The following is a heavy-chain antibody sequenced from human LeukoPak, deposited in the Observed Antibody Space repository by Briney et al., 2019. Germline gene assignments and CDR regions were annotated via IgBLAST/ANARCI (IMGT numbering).Heavy chain of an antibody. Sequence: SETLSLTCAVSGYSVSSGYDWGWIRQPPGKGLEWIGSIYHSGSTYYNPSLKSRVTISVDTSKNQFSLKLSSVTAADTAVYYCARRDGIAELDYWGQGTLVTVSS. V-gene: IGHV4-38-2*01. CDR3: ARRDGIAELDY. CDR1: GYSVSSGYD. CDR2: IYHSGST. J-gene: IGHJ4*02. D-gene: IGHD5-24*01.